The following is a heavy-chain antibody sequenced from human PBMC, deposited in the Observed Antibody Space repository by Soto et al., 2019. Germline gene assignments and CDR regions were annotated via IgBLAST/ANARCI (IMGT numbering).Heavy chain of an antibody. CDR3: ARGGISLPQVYSSSSVVADFDY. CDR2: ISYDGSNK. CDR1: GFTFSSYA. J-gene: IGHJ4*02. D-gene: IGHD6-6*01. Sequence: GGSLRLSCAASGFTFSSYAMHWVRQAPGKGLEWVAVISYDGSNKYYADSVKGRFTISRDNSKNTLYLQMNSLRAEDTAVYYCARGGISLPQVYSSSSVVADFDYWGQGTLVTVSS. V-gene: IGHV3-30-3*01.